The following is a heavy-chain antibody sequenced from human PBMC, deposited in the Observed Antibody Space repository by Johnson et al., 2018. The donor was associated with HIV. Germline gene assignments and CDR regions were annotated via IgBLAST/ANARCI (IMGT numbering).Heavy chain of an antibody. CDR1: GFTFSSYG. D-gene: IGHD2/OR15-2a*01. CDR2: ISYDGSNK. Sequence: QVLLVESGGGVVQPGRSLRLSCAASGFTFSSYGMHWVRQAPGKGLEWLAAISYDGSNKYYADSVKGRFTISRDNAKKSLYLQINSLRAEDTAVYYCATNRGGAFDSWGQGTMVTVSS. CDR3: ATNRGGAFDS. V-gene: IGHV3-30*03. J-gene: IGHJ3*02.